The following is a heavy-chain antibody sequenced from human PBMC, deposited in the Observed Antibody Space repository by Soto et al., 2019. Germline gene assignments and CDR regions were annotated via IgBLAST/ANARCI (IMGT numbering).Heavy chain of an antibody. CDR2: ISGTSSRK. J-gene: IGHJ6*02. CDR1: AFASGEFA. D-gene: IGHD5-18*01. Sequence: GSVSPSYAAGAFASGEFAVSCVRHAPGQGLEWVSGISGTSSRKSYADSVRSRFTNSRDNVNNALSLQMDGLRAEDKAVYYCGRGGRYYYGYGDYFYGMDVWGQGTTVTVSS. CDR3: GRGGRYYYGYGDYFYGMDV. V-gene: IGHV3-23*01.